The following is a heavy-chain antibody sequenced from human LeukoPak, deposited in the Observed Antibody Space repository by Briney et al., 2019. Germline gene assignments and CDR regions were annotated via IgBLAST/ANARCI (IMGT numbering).Heavy chain of an antibody. V-gene: IGHV3-48*04. Sequence: GGSLRLSFAASGFTFSSYAMSWVRQAPGKGLEWLSYISSSSNTIHYADSVKGRFTISRDNAKNSLYLQMNSLRAEDTAVYYCARGTSAFDVWGQGTMVTVSS. CDR1: GFTFSSYA. J-gene: IGHJ3*01. CDR3: ARGTSAFDV. D-gene: IGHD1-1*01. CDR2: ISSSSNTI.